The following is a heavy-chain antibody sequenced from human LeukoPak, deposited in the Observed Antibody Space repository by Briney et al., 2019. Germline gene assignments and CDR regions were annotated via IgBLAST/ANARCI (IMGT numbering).Heavy chain of an antibody. CDR2: INPNSGGT. J-gene: IGHJ6*03. CDR3: ARDKTTVTTFYYYYMDV. CDR1: GYTFTGYY. V-gene: IGHV1-2*02. D-gene: IGHD4-17*01. Sequence: ASVKVSCKASGYTFTGYYMHWMRQAPGQGLEWMGWINPNSGGTNYAQKFQGRVTMTRDTSISTAYMELSRLRSDDTAVYYCARDKTTVTTFYYYYMDVWGKGTTVTVSS.